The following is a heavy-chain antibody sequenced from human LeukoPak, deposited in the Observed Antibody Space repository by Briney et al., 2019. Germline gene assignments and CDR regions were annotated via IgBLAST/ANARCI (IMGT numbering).Heavy chain of an antibody. Sequence: GASVKVSCKASGYTFTGYYMHWVRQAPGQGLEWMGWINPNTGDTNYAQKFQGRVTMTRDTSITTVYMEISRLTSDDTALFYCAAAPGDYWGQGTLVTVSS. CDR2: INPNTGDT. D-gene: IGHD2-15*01. J-gene: IGHJ4*02. CDR1: GYTFTGYY. V-gene: IGHV1-2*02. CDR3: AAAPGDY.